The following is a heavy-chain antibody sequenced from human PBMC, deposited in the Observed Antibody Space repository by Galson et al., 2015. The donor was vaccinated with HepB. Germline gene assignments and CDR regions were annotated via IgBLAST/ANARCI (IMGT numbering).Heavy chain of an antibody. CDR3: ARDSAYSMIVVVPYWYFDL. J-gene: IGHJ2*01. CDR1: GGSINSSNCY. Sequence: LSLTCTVSGGSINSSNCYWVWIRQSPGKGLEWIGNMHYSGSTYQNPSLKSRVTISIDTSKNQFSLKLSSVTAADTAVYYCARDSAYSMIVVVPYWYFDLWGRGTLVTVSS. D-gene: IGHD3-22*01. CDR2: MHYSGST. V-gene: IGHV4-39*07.